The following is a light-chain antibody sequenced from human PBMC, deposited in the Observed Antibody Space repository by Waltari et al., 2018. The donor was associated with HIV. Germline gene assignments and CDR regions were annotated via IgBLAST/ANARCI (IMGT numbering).Light chain of an antibody. J-gene: IGLJ3*02. Sequence: QPVLTQLPSVSGTPGQTVTISCSGSDSNIGTSSVYWYQVLPGTTPRLLIFSIHERPSWVPGRFSVSKAGASASLTSFGLRSEDEADYYGSTWDKTQSAQVFGGGTKLTVL. CDR1: DSNIGTSS. CDR3: STWDKTQSAQV. CDR2: SIH. V-gene: IGLV1-47*01.